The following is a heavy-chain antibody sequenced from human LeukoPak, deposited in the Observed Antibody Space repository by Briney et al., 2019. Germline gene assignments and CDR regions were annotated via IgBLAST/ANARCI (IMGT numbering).Heavy chain of an antibody. CDR2: INAGNGNT. CDR1: GYTFTSYG. J-gene: IGHJ4*02. Sequence: ASVKVSCKASGYTFTSYGMHWVRQAPGQRLEWMGWINAGNGNTKYSQKFQGRVTITRDTSASTAYMELSSLRSEDTAVYYCARAGPYYYGSGSLGYWGQGTLVTVPS. V-gene: IGHV1-3*01. D-gene: IGHD3-10*01. CDR3: ARAGPYYYGSGSLGY.